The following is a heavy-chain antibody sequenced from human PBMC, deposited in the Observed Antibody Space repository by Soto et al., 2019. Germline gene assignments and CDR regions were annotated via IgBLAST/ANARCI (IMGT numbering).Heavy chain of an antibody. D-gene: IGHD1-26*01. CDR3: AKALVGDTLYYYYGMDV. Sequence: GGSLRLSCAASGFTFSSYGMHWVRQAPGKGLEWVAVISYDGSNKYYADSVKGRFTISRDNSKNTLYLQMNSLRAEDTAVYYCAKALVGDTLYYYYGMDVWGQGTTVTVSS. CDR1: GFTFSSYG. V-gene: IGHV3-30*18. CDR2: ISYDGSNK. J-gene: IGHJ6*02.